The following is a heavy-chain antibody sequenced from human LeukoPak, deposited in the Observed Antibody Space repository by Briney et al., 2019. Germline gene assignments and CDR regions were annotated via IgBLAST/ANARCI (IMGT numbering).Heavy chain of an antibody. Sequence: ASVKVSCQASGGTFSSYAISWVRQAPGQGLEWMGGIIPIFGKANYAQKCQGRVTNTTDESTSTAYMELSSLRSEDTAVYYCARDIDDSGRGTWGQGTLVTVSS. V-gene: IGHV1-69*05. D-gene: IGHD3-22*01. CDR1: GGTFSSYA. J-gene: IGHJ5*02. CDR3: ARDIDDSGRGT. CDR2: IIPIFGKA.